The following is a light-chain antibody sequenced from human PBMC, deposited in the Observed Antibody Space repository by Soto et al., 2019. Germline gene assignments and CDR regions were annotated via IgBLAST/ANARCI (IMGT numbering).Light chain of an antibody. CDR2: GAF. CDR3: QQADSYPIT. J-gene: IGKJ5*01. Sequence: DIQMTQSPSSVSVSVGDRVTITCRASLDINRWLAWYQVRPGKPPKLLIAGAFVLQSGVPSRFSGSGYGTDFALTMVYLQPEDFATYYCQQADSYPITFGQGTRLEI. CDR1: LDINRW. V-gene: IGKV1-12*01.